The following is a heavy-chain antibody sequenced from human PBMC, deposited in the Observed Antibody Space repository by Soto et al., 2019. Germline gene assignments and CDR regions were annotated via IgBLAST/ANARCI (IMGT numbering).Heavy chain of an antibody. CDR2: INPNSGGT. V-gene: IGHV1-2*04. J-gene: IGHJ5*02. D-gene: IGHD2-15*01. CDR1: GYTFTGYY. Sequence: GASVKVSRKASGYTFTGYYMHWVRQAPGQGLEWMGWINPNSGGTNYAQKFQGWVTMTRDTSISTAYMELSRLRSDDTAVYYCVRAPPTGCGGSCYTYPNWFDPWGQGTLVTVSS. CDR3: VRAPPTGCGGSCYTYPNWFDP.